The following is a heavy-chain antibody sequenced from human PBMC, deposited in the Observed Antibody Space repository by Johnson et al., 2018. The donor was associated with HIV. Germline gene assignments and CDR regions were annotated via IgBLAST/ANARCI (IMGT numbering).Heavy chain of an antibody. V-gene: IGHV3-13*01. J-gene: IGHJ3*02. CDR2: IGTAGDT. Sequence: EQLVESGGGLVQPGGSLRLSCAASGFTFSSYDMHWVRQATGKGLEWVSAIGTAGDTYYPGSVQGRFTTSRDNAKNTMYHQMNSLRTEDTAVYYCARGGLTAFDIWGQGTMVTVSS. CDR1: GFTFSSYD. CDR3: ARGGLTAFDI. D-gene: IGHD5-12*01.